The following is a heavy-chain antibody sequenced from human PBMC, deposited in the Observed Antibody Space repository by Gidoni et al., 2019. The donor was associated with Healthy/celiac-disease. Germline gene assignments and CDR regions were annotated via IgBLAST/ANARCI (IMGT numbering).Heavy chain of an antibody. D-gene: IGHD2-15*01. J-gene: IGHJ4*02. CDR3: ARVRRGGSHSRASLDY. CDR2: LNPSGGST. CDR1: GYTFTSYY. Sequence: QVQLVQSGAEVKKPGASVQVSCKASGYTFTSYYMHWVRQAPGQGLEWLGILNPSGGSTSYAQKFQGRVTMTRDTSTSTVYMELSSLRSEDTAVYYCARVRRGGSHSRASLDYWGQGTLVTVSS. V-gene: IGHV1-46*01.